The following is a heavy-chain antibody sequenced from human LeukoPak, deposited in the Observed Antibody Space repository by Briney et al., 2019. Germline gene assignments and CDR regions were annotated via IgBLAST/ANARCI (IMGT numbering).Heavy chain of an antibody. CDR1: GFTFSSYG. J-gene: IGHJ4*02. CDR2: MSYDGSNK. V-gene: IGHV3-30*03. D-gene: IGHD3-10*01. CDR3: ARVRFGPLY. Sequence: QPGRSLRLSCAASGFTFSSYGMHWVRQAPGKGLEWVAVMSYDGSNKYYADSVKGRFTISRDNAKNSLYLQMNSLRAEDTAVYYCARVRFGPLYWGQGTLVTVSS.